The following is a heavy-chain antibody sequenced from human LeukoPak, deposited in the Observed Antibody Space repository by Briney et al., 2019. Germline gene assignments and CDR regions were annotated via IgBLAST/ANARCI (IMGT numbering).Heavy chain of an antibody. D-gene: IGHD1-26*01. CDR2: IFPGDSDT. CDR3: ARRKLGATSVEDWFDP. V-gene: IGHV5-51*01. CDR1: GYCFTNYW. Sequence: GESLKISCKGSGYCFTNYWIAWVRQMPGKGLEWMGIIFPGDSDTTYSPSFQGQVTISADKSISTAYLQWSSLKASDTAMYYCARRKLGATSVEDWFDPWGQGTLVTVSS. J-gene: IGHJ5*02.